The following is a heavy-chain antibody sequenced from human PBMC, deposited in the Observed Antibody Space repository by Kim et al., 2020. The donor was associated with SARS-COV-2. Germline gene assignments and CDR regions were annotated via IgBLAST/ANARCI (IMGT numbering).Heavy chain of an antibody. CDR2: INTNTGNP. J-gene: IGHJ6*02. D-gene: IGHD3-9*01. V-gene: IGHV7-4-1*02. Sequence: ASVKVSCKASGYTFTSYAMNWVRQAPGQGLEWMGWINTNTGNPTYAQGFTGRFVFSLDTSVSTAYLQISSLKAEDTAVYYCARVKVRYFDWLLPGEDYYYGMDVWGQGTTVTVSS. CDR1: GYTFTSYA. CDR3: ARVKVRYFDWLLPGEDYYYGMDV.